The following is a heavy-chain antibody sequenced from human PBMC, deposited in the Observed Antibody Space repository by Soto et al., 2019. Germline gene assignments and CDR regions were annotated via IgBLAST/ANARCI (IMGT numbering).Heavy chain of an antibody. Sequence: EVQLVESGGGLVKPGGSLRLSCAASGFTFSNAWMSWVRQAPGKGLEWVGRIKSKTDGGTTDYAAPVKGRFTISRDDSKNSLYLQMNSVKTEDTAVYYCTTSTNEWELLCAFDIWGQGTMVTVSS. CDR3: TTSTNEWELLCAFDI. J-gene: IGHJ3*02. V-gene: IGHV3-15*01. CDR1: GFTFSNAW. D-gene: IGHD1-26*01. CDR2: IKSKTDGGTT.